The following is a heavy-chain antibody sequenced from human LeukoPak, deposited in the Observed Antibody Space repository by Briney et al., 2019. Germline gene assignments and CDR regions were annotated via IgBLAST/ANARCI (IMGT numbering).Heavy chain of an antibody. CDR2: IYYSGST. Sequence: SETLSLTCTVSGGSISSSSYYWGWIRQPPGKGLEWIGGIYYSGSTYYNPSLKSRVTISVDTSKSQFSLKLSSVTAADTAVYYCARAYGSGSYYDNWFDPWGQGTLVTVSS. CDR1: GGSISSSSYY. D-gene: IGHD3-10*01. CDR3: ARAYGSGSYYDNWFDP. J-gene: IGHJ5*02. V-gene: IGHV4-39*07.